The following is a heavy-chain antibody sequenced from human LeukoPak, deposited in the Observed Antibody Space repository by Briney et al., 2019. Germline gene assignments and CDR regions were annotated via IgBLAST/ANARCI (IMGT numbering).Heavy chain of an antibody. Sequence: GASVKVSCKASGSTLDTYGIGWVRQAPGQGLEWLGWISPNNGNTNYAQKLRGRLIMTTDPSTNTIYKELKSLTSDVTAVYYCARGRKYSAFDFWGLGTLVTVSS. J-gene: IGHJ4*02. CDR3: ARGRKYSAFDF. CDR2: ISPNNGNT. V-gene: IGHV1-18*01. D-gene: IGHD6-6*01. CDR1: GSTLDTYG.